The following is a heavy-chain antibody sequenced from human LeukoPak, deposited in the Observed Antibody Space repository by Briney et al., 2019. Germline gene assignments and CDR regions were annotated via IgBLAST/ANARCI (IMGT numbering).Heavy chain of an antibody. J-gene: IGHJ6*02. CDR2: ISYDGSNK. Sequence: GGSLRLSCAASGFTFSSYAMHWVRQAPGKGLEWVAVISYDGSNKYYADSVKGRFTISRDNSKNTLYLQMNSLRAEDTAVYYCARSRYNWNDQINYYYGMDVWGQGTTVTVSS. D-gene: IGHD1-1*01. CDR3: ARSRYNWNDQINYYYGMDV. V-gene: IGHV3-30-3*01. CDR1: GFTFSSYA.